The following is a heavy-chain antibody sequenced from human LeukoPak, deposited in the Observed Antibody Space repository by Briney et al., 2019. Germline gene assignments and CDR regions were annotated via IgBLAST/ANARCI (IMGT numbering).Heavy chain of an antibody. J-gene: IGHJ4*02. D-gene: IGHD3-10*01. CDR3: ARGGYYGAFDY. CDR2: IYVSGST. CDR1: GGSVSSVGDY. V-gene: IGHV4-61*02. Sequence: SETLSLTCTVSGGSVSSVGDYWNWIRQPAGKGLEWIGRIYVSGSTDYNPSLESRVSMSLDTSENQFSLKLSSVTAADTAVYYCARGGYYGAFDYWGQGTLVTIAS.